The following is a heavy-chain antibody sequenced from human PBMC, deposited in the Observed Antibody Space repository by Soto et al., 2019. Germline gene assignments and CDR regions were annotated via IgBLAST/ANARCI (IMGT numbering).Heavy chain of an antibody. V-gene: IGHV1-3*05. J-gene: IGHJ4*02. Sequence: QVQLAQSGAEEREPGASVKVSCEATGYTFTAYAMHWVRRAPGQRLEWMGWINPANGNTKYSQKFQGRLTITSDTSANTVYMVLNSLTSEDTAMYYCTRSAISPYGGLIGPFDYWGQGNLVTVSS. CDR2: INPANGNT. CDR3: TRSAISPYGGLIGPFDY. CDR1: GYTFTAYA. D-gene: IGHD3-16*02.